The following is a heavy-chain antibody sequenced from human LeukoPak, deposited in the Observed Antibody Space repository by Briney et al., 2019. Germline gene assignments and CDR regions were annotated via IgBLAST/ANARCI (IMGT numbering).Heavy chain of an antibody. CDR3: ARAVPPSLEWFYY. CDR2: ITPYNGNT. CDR1: GYTFSSYG. D-gene: IGHD3-3*01. V-gene: IGHV1-18*01. Sequence: GASVKVSCKASGYTFSSYGISWVRQAPGQGLEWMVWITPYNGNTNYAYKLQGRVTMTTDTSTSTAYMELRSLRSDDTAVYYCARAVPPSLEWFYYWGQGTLVTVSS. J-gene: IGHJ4*02.